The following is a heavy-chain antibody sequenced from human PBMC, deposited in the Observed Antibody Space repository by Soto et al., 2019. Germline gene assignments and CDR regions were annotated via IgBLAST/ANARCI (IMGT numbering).Heavy chain of an antibody. D-gene: IGHD2-21*02. Sequence: ETLSLTCIVSGESISSSSDYWGWIRQPPGKGLEWIGSIYYSGRTYYNPSFKSRVTISIDTSKNQFSLKLSSVTATDTAVYYCARQRTTVVTQAYFDHWGQGALVTVSS. CDR1: GESISSSSDY. CDR2: IYYSGRT. V-gene: IGHV4-39*01. J-gene: IGHJ4*02. CDR3: ARQRTTVVTQAYFDH.